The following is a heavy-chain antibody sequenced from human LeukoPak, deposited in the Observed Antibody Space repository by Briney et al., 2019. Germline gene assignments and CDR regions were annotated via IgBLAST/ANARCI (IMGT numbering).Heavy chain of an antibody. V-gene: IGHV3-30-3*01. D-gene: IGHD6-19*01. Sequence: GGSLRLSCAASGFTFSSYAMHWVRQAPGKGLEWVAVISYDGSNKYYADSVKARFTISRDNSKNTLYLQMNSLRAEDTAVYYCARDRVAGTSNFQHWGQGTLVTVSS. CDR3: ARDRVAGTSNFQH. CDR2: ISYDGSNK. CDR1: GFTFSSYA. J-gene: IGHJ1*01.